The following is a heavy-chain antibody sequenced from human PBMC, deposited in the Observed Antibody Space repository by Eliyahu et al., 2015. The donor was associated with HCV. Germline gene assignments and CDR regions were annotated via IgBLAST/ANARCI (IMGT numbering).Heavy chain of an antibody. CDR1: GFTFSXHG. CDR2: IWYDGRDQ. J-gene: IGHJ4*02. Sequence: QVLLVESGGGVVQPGRSLRLACAASGFTFSXHGMHWVRQAPGKGLEWVAFIWYDGRDQDYADSVKGRFTISRDNSENTLYLQMNSLRAEDTAVYYCARFLGLCTGGACHYDSWGQGTLVTVSS. V-gene: IGHV3-33*01. CDR3: ARFLGLCTGGACHYDS. D-gene: IGHD2-8*02.